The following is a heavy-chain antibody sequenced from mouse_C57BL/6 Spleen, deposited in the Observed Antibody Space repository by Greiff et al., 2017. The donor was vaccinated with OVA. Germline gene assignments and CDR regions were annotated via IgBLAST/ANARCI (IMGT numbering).Heavy chain of an antibody. CDR2: IDPETGGT. CDR3: TRIDDYDGDGPLYAMDY. Sequence: VQLQQSGAELVRPGASVTLSCKASGYTFTDYEMHWVKQTPVHGLEWIGAIDPETGGTAYNQKFKGKAILTADKSSSTAYMELRSLTSEDSAVYYCTRIDDYDGDGPLYAMDYWGQGTSVTVSS. CDR1: GYTFTDYE. D-gene: IGHD2-4*01. V-gene: IGHV1-15*01. J-gene: IGHJ4*01.